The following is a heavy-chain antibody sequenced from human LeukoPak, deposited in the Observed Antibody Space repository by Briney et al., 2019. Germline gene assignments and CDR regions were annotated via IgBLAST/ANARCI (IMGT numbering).Heavy chain of an antibody. V-gene: IGHV3-21*05. CDR2: ISSSSFKI. CDR1: EFTFVRYA. D-gene: IGHD5-12*01. CDR3: AKGQSGYEPFDY. J-gene: IGHJ4*02. Sequence: GGSLRLSCAASEFTFVRYAMNWVRQAPGKGLEWVSYISSSSFKIGYTDSVKGRFTISRDNSKNTLYLQMNSLRAEDTAVYYCAKGQSGYEPFDYWGQGTLVTVSS.